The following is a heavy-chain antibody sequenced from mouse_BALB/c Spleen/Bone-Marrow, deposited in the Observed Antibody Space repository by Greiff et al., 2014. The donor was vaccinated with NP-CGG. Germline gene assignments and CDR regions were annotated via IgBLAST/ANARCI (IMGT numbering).Heavy chain of an antibody. CDR3: ARRKTTILTTFYWYFDV. D-gene: IGHD2-5*01. CDR1: GFTFSGYA. Sequence: EVKLVESGGGLVKPGGSLKLSCAASGFTFSGYAMSWVRQTPEKRLEWVGSISSGGRTVYPNSVKGRFTISRDNARNILYLQMSSLRSEDTAMYYCARRKTTILTTFYWYFDVWGAGTTVTVSS. V-gene: IGHV5-6-5*01. CDR2: ISSGGRT. J-gene: IGHJ1*01.